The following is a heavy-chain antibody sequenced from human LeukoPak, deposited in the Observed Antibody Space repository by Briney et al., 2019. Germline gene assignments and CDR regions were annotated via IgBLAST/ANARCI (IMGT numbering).Heavy chain of an antibody. CDR1: GFTFRSYW. V-gene: IGHV3-7*03. CDR3: ARVAYYYDSSGYYYEYYFDY. D-gene: IGHD3-22*01. Sequence: GGSLRLSCVASGFTFRSYWMAWVRQAPGKGLEWVASIKGDGHETFHLDYVKGRLTISRDNAKNSLYLQMNSLRAEDTAVYYCARVAYYYDSSGYYYEYYFDYWGQGTLVTVSS. J-gene: IGHJ4*02. CDR2: IKGDGHET.